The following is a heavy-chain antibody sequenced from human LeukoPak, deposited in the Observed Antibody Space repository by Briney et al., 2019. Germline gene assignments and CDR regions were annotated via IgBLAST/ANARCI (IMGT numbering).Heavy chain of an antibody. J-gene: IGHJ6*02. Sequence: PSQTLSLTCTVSGGSISSGGYYWSWIRQHPGKGLEWIGYIYYSGSTYYNPSLKSRVTISVDTSKNQFSLKLSSVTAADTAVYYCARGSVAGYWYYGMDVWGQGTTVTASS. CDR3: ARGSVAGYWYYGMDV. V-gene: IGHV4-31*03. D-gene: IGHD6-19*01. CDR1: GGSISSGGYY. CDR2: IYYSGST.